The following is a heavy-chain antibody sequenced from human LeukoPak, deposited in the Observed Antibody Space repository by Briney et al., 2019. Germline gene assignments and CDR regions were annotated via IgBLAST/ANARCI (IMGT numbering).Heavy chain of an antibody. CDR2: FDPEDGET. D-gene: IGHD4-17*01. J-gene: IGHJ3*02. Sequence: GASVKVSCKVSGYTLTELSMHWVRQAPGKGLEWMGGFDPEDGETIYAQKFQGRVTMTEDTSTDTAYMELSSLRSEDTAVYYCATETRLRFLVGAFDIWGQGTMVTVSS. V-gene: IGHV1-24*01. CDR1: GYTLTELS. CDR3: ATETRLRFLVGAFDI.